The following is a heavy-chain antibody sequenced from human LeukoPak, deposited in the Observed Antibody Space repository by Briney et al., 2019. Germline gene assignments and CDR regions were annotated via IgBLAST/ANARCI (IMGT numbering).Heavy chain of an antibody. CDR2: MNPNSGNI. CDR3: AREPQTHAFDI. J-gene: IGHJ3*02. V-gene: IGHV1-8*01. CDR1: GYTFTSYD. Sequence: ASVKVSRKASGYTFTSYDINWVRQATGQGLEWMGWMNPNSGNIAYAQKFQGRVTMTRNTSISTAYMELSSLRSEDTAVYYCAREPQTHAFDIWGQGTMVTVSS.